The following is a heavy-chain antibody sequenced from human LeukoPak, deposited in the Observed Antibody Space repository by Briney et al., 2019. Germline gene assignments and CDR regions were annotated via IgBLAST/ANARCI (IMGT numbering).Heavy chain of an antibody. V-gene: IGHV2-5*02. Sequence: SGPMLVNPTQTLTLTCTFSGFSLNTRGVGVGWIRQPPGRALEGLALIYWDDDRRYSPSLKSRPTITKDTSKNQVLLTMTNMAPVDTATYFCAHRKNYYDSSVFDNWGQGTLVTVSS. CDR1: GFSLNTRGVG. D-gene: IGHD3-22*01. CDR2: IYWDDDR. J-gene: IGHJ4*02. CDR3: AHRKNYYDSSVFDN.